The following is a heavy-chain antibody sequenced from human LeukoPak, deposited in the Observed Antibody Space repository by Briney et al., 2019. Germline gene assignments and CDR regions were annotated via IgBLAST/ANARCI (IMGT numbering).Heavy chain of an antibody. D-gene: IGHD2-2*01. CDR1: GGSISSSSYY. V-gene: IGHV4-39*01. Sequence: SETLSLTCTVSGGSISSSSYYWGWIRQPPGKGLEWIGSIYYSGSTYYNPSLKSRVTISVDTSKNQFSLKLSSVTAADTAVYYCASHCSSTSCYLYGMDVWGQGTTVTVSS. CDR3: ASHCSSTSCYLYGMDV. CDR2: IYYSGST. J-gene: IGHJ6*02.